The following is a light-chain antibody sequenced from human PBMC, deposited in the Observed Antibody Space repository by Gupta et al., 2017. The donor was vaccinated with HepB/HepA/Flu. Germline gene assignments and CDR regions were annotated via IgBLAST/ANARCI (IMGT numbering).Light chain of an antibody. CDR2: DVS. V-gene: IGLV2-11*01. J-gene: IGLJ2*01. CDR3: LSYAGISTVI. CDR1: RSDVRGYGYNY. Sequence: QSARTKPRSVSGSPGQSATISCSGTRSDVRGYGYNYVAWYQQHPVKVPKLMIYDVSKRPSGGPDRFSGSKSGNTASLTISGLQAEDEADSYCLSYAGISTVIFGEGTKVTVL.